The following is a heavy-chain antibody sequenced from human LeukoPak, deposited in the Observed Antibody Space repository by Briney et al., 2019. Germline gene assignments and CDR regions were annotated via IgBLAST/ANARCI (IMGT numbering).Heavy chain of an antibody. Sequence: PSETLSLTCTVSGGSINSYYWGWIRQPPGKGLEWIGSIYYSGNTYYNPSLKSRVTISVDTSKNQFSLKLSSVTAADTAVYYCAREGYYDSSASGAFDIWGQGTMVTVSS. CDR1: GGSINSYY. V-gene: IGHV4-39*07. J-gene: IGHJ3*02. CDR2: IYYSGNT. CDR3: AREGYYDSSASGAFDI. D-gene: IGHD3-22*01.